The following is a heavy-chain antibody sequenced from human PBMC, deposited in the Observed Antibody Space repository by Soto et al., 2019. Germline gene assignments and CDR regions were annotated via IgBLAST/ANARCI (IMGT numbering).Heavy chain of an antibody. D-gene: IGHD2-15*01. CDR2: IYTSGST. CDR3: ARDRGTGFCTGGSCYSGYYYYTMDV. CDR1: GGSISSYY. V-gene: IGHV4-4*07. J-gene: IGHJ6*02. Sequence: SETLSLTCTVSGGSISSYYWGWIRQPAGKGLEWIGRIYTSGSTNYNPSLKSRVTMSVDTSKNQFSLKLSSVTAADTAVYYCARDRGTGFCTGGSCYSGYYYYTMDVWGQGTTVT.